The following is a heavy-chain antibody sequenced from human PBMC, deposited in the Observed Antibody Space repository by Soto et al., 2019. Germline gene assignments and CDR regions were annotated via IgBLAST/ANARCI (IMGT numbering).Heavy chain of an antibody. CDR2: IWYDGSNK. Sequence: GGSLRLSCAASGFTFSSYGMHWVRQAPGKGLEWVAVIWYDGSNKYYADSVKGRFTIARDNSKNTLYLQMNSLRAEDTAVYYCARDRHGYYDFWSGPYYYGMDVWGQGTTVTVSS. J-gene: IGHJ6*02. CDR3: ARDRHGYYDFWSGPYYYGMDV. D-gene: IGHD3-3*01. CDR1: GFTFSSYG. V-gene: IGHV3-33*01.